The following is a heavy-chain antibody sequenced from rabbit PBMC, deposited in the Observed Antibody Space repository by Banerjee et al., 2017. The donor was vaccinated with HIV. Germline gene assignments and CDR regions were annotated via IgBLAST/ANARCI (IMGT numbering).Heavy chain of an antibody. D-gene: IGHD6-1*01. Sequence: EWIACIYTGTGDTYYATWAEGRFTISLDSAQNTVFLQMTSLTAADTATYFCGRDRDGDAGYGSLALWGPGTLVTVS. CDR2: IYTGTGDT. J-gene: IGHJ4*01. CDR3: GRDRDGDAGYGSLAL. V-gene: IGHV1S47*01.